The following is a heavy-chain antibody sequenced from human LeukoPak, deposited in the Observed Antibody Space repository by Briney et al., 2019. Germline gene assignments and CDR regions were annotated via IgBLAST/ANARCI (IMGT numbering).Heavy chain of an antibody. CDR3: ARRKRDGYIDY. V-gene: IGHV1-69*13. J-gene: IGHJ4*02. D-gene: IGHD5-24*01. CDR2: IIPIFGTA. Sequence: SVKVSCKASGYIFTSYGISWVRQAPGQGLEWMGGIIPIFGTANYAQKFQGRVTITADESTSTAYMELSSLRSEDTAVYYCARRKRDGYIDYWGQGTLVTVSS. CDR1: GYIFTSYG.